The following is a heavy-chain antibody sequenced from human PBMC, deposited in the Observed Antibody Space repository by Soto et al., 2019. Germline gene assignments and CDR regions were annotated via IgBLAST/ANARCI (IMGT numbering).Heavy chain of an antibody. J-gene: IGHJ4*02. V-gene: IGHV3-30*03. CDR1: GFTFSSYG. CDR3: AGGYSFGDY. Sequence: QVQLVESGGGVVQPGRSLRLSCAASGFTFSSYGMQWVRQAPGKGLEWVSLISYDGINKYYADSVKGRFTFSRDNSKNTLYLQMNSLRAEDTAVYFSAGGYSFGDYWGQGTLVTVSS. CDR2: ISYDGINK. D-gene: IGHD5-18*01.